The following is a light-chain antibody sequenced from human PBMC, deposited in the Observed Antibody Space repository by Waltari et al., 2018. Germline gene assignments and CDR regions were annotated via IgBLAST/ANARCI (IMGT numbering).Light chain of an antibody. CDR1: SSDVGGYNY. V-gene: IGLV2-8*01. J-gene: IGLJ2*01. Sequence: QSALTQPPSASGSPGQSVTISCTGTSSDVGGYNYVSWYQQHPGKAPNVMIYVVTKRPSGVPVGVSGSKSGNTASLTVSGLQAEDEADYYCSSYAGSNNLLFGGGTKLTVL. CDR3: SSYAGSNNLL. CDR2: VVT.